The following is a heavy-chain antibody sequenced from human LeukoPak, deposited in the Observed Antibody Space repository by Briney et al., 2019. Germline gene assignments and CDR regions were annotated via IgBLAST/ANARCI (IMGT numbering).Heavy chain of an antibody. CDR3: ARVSSGWYHSTEDY. J-gene: IGHJ4*02. D-gene: IGHD6-19*01. CDR1: GYSFTDYD. Sequence: ASVKVSCKASGYSFTDYDFSWVLQAPGQGLEWLGWVSIYNDNTKYAREFQDRITMTTDTSTSTAYMELRSLRSDDTAVYYCARVSSGWYHSTEDYWGQGTLVTVSS. V-gene: IGHV1-18*01. CDR2: VSIYNDNT.